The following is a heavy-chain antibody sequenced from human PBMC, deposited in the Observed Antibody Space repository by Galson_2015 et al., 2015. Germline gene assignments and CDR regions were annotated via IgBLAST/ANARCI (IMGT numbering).Heavy chain of an antibody. V-gene: IGHV1-18*01. CDR3: ARDSGTTIFSVYGMDV. D-gene: IGHD3-9*01. CDR2: ISAYNGNT. J-gene: IGHJ6*02. Sequence: SVKVSCKASGYTLTSYGISWVRQAPGQGLEWMGWISAYNGNTNYAQKLQGRVTMTTDTSTSTAYMELRSLRSDDTAVYYCARDSGTTIFSVYGMDVWGQGTTVTVSS. CDR1: GYTLTSYG.